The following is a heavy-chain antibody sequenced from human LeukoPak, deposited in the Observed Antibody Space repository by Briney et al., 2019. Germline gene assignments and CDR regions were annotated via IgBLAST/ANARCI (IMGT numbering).Heavy chain of an antibody. CDR2: INHSGST. Sequence: GSLRLSCAASGFTFDDYGMSWIRQPPGKGLEWIGEINHSGSTNYNPSLKSRVTISVDTSKNQFSLKLSSVTAADTAVYYCARHTRITMIVVVITSYFDYWGQGTLVTVSS. CDR3: ARHTRITMIVVVITSYFDY. CDR1: GFTFDDYG. V-gene: IGHV4-34*01. D-gene: IGHD3-22*01. J-gene: IGHJ4*02.